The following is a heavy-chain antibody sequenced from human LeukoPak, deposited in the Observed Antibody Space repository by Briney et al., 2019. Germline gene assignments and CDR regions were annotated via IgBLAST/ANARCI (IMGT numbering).Heavy chain of an antibody. CDR3: ARDREMATHYFDY. Sequence: GGSLRLSCAASGFTFSDYYMSWIRQAPGKGLEWVSYISSSGSTIYYADSVKGRFTISRDNAKNSLHLQMNSLRAEDTAVYYCARDREMATHYFDYWGQGTLVTVSS. V-gene: IGHV3-11*01. J-gene: IGHJ4*02. D-gene: IGHD5-24*01. CDR2: ISSSGSTI. CDR1: GFTFSDYY.